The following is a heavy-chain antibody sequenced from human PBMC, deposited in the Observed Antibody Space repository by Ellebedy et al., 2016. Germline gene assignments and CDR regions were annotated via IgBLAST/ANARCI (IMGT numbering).Heavy chain of an antibody. CDR1: GFTFSDYY. J-gene: IGHJ4*02. D-gene: IGHD1-26*01. V-gene: IGHV3-11*06. CDR3: AREWRVGATTDY. Sequence: GESLKISXAASGFTFSDYYMSWIRQAPGKGLEWVSYISSSSSYTNYADSVKGRFTISRDNAKNSLYLQMNSLRAEDTAVYYCAREWRVGATTDYWGQGTLVTVSS. CDR2: ISSSSSYT.